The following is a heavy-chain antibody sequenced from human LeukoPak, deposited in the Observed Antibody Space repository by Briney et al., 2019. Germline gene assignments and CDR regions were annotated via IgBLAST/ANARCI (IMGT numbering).Heavy chain of an antibody. V-gene: IGHV3-7*01. Sequence: GGSLRLSCAASGFTFSSYWMSWVRQAPGKGLEWVGNINQDGTEKDYVDSVKGRFTISRDNAKDSLHLQMNGLRGEDTAVYYCARDELSSGYLYYFDDWGQGAQVTVSS. J-gene: IGHJ4*02. D-gene: IGHD3-22*01. CDR2: INQDGTEK. CDR3: ARDELSSGYLYYFDD. CDR1: GFTFSSYW.